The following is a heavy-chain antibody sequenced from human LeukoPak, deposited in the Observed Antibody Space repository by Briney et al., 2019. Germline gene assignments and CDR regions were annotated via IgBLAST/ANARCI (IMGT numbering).Heavy chain of an antibody. CDR2: INPNSGGT. CDR1: GYTFTGYY. V-gene: IGHV1-2*02. CDR3: ASLGGWFGELFPMWVTSPFDY. D-gene: IGHD3-10*01. Sequence: ASVKVSCKASGYTFTGYYMHWVRQAAGQGLEWMGWINPNSGGTNYAQKFQGRVTMTRDTSISTAYMELSRLRSDDTAVYYCASLGGWFGELFPMWVTSPFDYWGQGTLVTVSS. J-gene: IGHJ4*02.